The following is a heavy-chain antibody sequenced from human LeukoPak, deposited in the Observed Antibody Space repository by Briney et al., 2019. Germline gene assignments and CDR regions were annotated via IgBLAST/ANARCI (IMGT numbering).Heavy chain of an antibody. CDR2: IKSKSDGGTT. D-gene: IGHD3-9*01. Sequence: GGALRLSCEASGFTFSNAWMSWVRQAPGEGLEWVGRIKSKSDGGTTDYATPVKGRFIISRDDLKNTLYLQMNNLKTDDTAMYYCAVVRIDWLLSSGYWGQGTLVAVSS. CDR3: AVVRIDWLLSSGY. V-gene: IGHV3-15*01. J-gene: IGHJ4*02. CDR1: GFTFSNAW.